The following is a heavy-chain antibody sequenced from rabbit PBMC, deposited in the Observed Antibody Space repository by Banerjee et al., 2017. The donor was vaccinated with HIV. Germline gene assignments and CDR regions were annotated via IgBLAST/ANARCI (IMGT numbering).Heavy chain of an antibody. CDR1: GFSFSSSYY. CDR3: ARDGAGGTYFAL. Sequence: QSLEESGGGLVQPEGSLTLTCPASGFSFSSSYYMGWVRQAPGKGLEWIACIYTGGSGSTAYASWAKGRFTISKTSSTTVTLQLNSLTAADTATYFCARDGAGGTYFALWGQGTLVTVS. D-gene: IGHD8-1*01. V-gene: IGHV1S40*01. CDR2: IYTGGSGST. J-gene: IGHJ3*01.